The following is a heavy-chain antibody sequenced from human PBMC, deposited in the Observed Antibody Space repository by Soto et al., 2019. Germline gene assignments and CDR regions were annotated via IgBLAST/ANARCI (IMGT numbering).Heavy chain of an antibody. CDR3: ARAVWGSSQEFDY. CDR1: GFNFAGYF. Sequence: QVQLLQSGAEVKKPGASVKVSCKTSGFNFAGYFLHWVRQAPGQGLEWMGWINPNSGATKDAQKFQGRVTMTWDTSISTGYMELVSLRFDDTAVYYFARAVWGSSQEFDYWGQGTRVTVSS. J-gene: IGHJ4*02. CDR2: INPNSGAT. V-gene: IGHV1-2*02. D-gene: IGHD3-16*01.